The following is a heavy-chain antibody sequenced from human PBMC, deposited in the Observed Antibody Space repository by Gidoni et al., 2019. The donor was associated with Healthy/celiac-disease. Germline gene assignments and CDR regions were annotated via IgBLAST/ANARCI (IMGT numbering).Heavy chain of an antibody. Sequence: EVQLLESGGGLVQPGGSLRLSCAASGFTFSSYAMSWVRQAPGKGLEWVSAISGSGGSTYYADSVKGRFTISRDNSKNTLYLQMNSLRAEDTAVYYCVKASVSDSKKYYFDYWGQGTLVTVSS. V-gene: IGHV3-23*01. J-gene: IGHJ4*02. CDR1: GFTFSSYA. CDR3: VKASVSDSKKYYFDY. D-gene: IGHD2-21*02. CDR2: ISGSGGST.